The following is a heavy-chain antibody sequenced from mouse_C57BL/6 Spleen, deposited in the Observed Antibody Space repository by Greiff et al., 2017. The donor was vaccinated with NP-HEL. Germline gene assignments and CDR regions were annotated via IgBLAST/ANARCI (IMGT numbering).Heavy chain of an antibody. Sequence: VQLQESGAELVRPGASVTLSCKASGYTFTDYEMHWVKQTPVHGLEWIGAIDPETGGTAYNQKFKGKAILTADKSSSTAYMELRSLTSEDSAVYYCTRGKGKQLRLRGYFDYWGQGTTLTVSS. CDR3: TRGKGKQLRLRGYFDY. J-gene: IGHJ2*01. D-gene: IGHD3-2*02. CDR1: GYTFTDYE. CDR2: IDPETGGT. V-gene: IGHV1-15*01.